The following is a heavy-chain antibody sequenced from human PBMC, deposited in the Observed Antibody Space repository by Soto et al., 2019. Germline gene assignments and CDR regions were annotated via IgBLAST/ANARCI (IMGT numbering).Heavy chain of an antibody. Sequence: SGPTLVKPTQTLTLTCTFSGFSLSTSGVGVGWIRQPPGKALEWLALIYWDDDKRYSPSLKSRLTITKDTSKNQVVLTMTNMDPVDTATYYCAHRGRIAAAGVDAFDIWGQGTMVTVSS. J-gene: IGHJ3*02. V-gene: IGHV2-5*02. CDR3: AHRGRIAAAGVDAFDI. D-gene: IGHD6-13*01. CDR2: IYWDDDK. CDR1: GFSLSTSGVG.